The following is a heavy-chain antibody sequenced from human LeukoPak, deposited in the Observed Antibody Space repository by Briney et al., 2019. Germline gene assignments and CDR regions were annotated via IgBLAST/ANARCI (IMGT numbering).Heavy chain of an antibody. CDR3: ASSDYYGSGSRIDY. D-gene: IGHD3-10*01. Sequence: SETLSLTCTVSGGSISSSSYYWGWIRQPPGKGLEWIGYIYYSGSTNYNPSLKSRVTISVDTSKNQFSLKLSSVTAADTAVYYCASSDYYGSGSRIDYWGQGTLVTVSS. J-gene: IGHJ4*02. CDR1: GGSISSSSYY. CDR2: IYYSGST. V-gene: IGHV4-61*05.